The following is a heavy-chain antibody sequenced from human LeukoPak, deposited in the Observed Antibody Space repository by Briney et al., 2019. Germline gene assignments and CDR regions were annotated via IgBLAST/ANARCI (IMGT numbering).Heavy chain of an antibody. CDR1: GFTFSSYS. CDR3: ARIPYSSSWSGDYFDY. V-gene: IGHV3-21*01. CDR2: ISSSSSYI. Sequence: GGSLRLSCAASGFTFSSYSMNWVRQAPGKGLEWVSSISSSSSYIYYADSVKGRFTISRDNAKNSLYLRMNSLRAEDTAVYYCARIPYSSSWSGDYFDYWGQGTLVTVSS. D-gene: IGHD6-13*01. J-gene: IGHJ4*02.